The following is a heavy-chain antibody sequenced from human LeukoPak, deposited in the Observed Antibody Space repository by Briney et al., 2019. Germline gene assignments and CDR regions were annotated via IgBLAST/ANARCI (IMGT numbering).Heavy chain of an antibody. CDR1: GFTVSSNY. Sequence: GGSLRLSCTASGFTVSSNYMSWVRQAPGKGLEWVSLIFGDGSSYYADSVRGRFTISRDNSRNTLSLQMNSLRAEDTAVYYCARVLPSVTNWFDPWGQGTLVTVSS. D-gene: IGHD3-10*01. CDR2: IFGDGSS. CDR3: ARVLPSVTNWFDP. J-gene: IGHJ5*02. V-gene: IGHV3-66*01.